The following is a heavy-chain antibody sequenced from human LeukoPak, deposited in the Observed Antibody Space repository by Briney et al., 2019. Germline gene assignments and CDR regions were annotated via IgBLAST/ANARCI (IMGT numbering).Heavy chain of an antibody. CDR1: GGSISSYY. D-gene: IGHD1-1*01. Sequence: PSETLSLTCTVSGGSISSYYWSWIRQPPGKGLEWIGYISYSGSTNFNPSLKSRVTISVDTSKNQFSLKLNSVTAADTAVYYCAREGTAGTNLNWFDPWGQGTLVTVSS. J-gene: IGHJ5*02. V-gene: IGHV4-59*01. CDR2: ISYSGST. CDR3: AREGTAGTNLNWFDP.